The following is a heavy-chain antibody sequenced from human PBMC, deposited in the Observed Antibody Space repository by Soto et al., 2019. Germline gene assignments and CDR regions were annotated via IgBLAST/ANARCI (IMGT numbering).Heavy chain of an antibody. CDR3: ASHKDIVVVPAAARVGEGAGLYYYYYGMDV. D-gene: IGHD2-2*01. CDR1: GGTFSSYA. CDR2: IIPIFGTA. Sequence: ASVKVSCKASGGTFSSYAISWVRQAPGQGLEWMGGIIPIFGTANYAQKFQGRVTITADESTSTAYMGLSSLRSEDTAVYYCASHKDIVVVPAAARVGEGAGLYYYYYGMDVWGQGTTVTVSS. J-gene: IGHJ6*02. V-gene: IGHV1-69*13.